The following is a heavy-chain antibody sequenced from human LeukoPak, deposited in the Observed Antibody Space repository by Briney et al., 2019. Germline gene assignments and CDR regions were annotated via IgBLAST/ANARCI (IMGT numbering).Heavy chain of an antibody. J-gene: IGHJ4*02. CDR1: GFTFSSYS. CDR3: TKWSGFGND. D-gene: IGHD3-10*01. V-gene: IGHV3-23*01. Sequence: PGGSLRLSCAASGFTFSSYSKTWVRQTPGKGLEWVSGISDSGDSTYYADSVKGRFTISRDNSRNTLYLEMNSLRAEDTAVYYCTKWSGFGNDWGQGTLVTVSS. CDR2: ISDSGDST.